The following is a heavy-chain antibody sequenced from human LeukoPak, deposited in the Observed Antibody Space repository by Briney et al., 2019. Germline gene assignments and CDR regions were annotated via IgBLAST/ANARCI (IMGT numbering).Heavy chain of an antibody. CDR2: ISYDGSNK. Sequence: GRSLRLSCAASGFTFSSYAMHWVRQAPGKGLEWVAVISYDGSNKYYADSVKGWFTISRDNSKNTLYLQMNSLRAEDTAVYYCAKVPLAYYFDYWGQGTLVTVSS. CDR3: AKVPLAYYFDY. CDR1: GFTFSSYA. J-gene: IGHJ4*02. D-gene: IGHD3-16*02. V-gene: IGHV3-30-3*01.